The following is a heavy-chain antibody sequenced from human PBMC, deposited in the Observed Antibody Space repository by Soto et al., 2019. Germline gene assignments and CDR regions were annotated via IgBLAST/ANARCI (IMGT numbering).Heavy chain of an antibody. V-gene: IGHV3-30-3*01. J-gene: IGHJ4*02. CDR1: GFTFSDYA. Sequence: GGSLILSCAASGFTFSDYAMHWVRQAPGKGLEWVAVISYDGGNTYYADSVKGRFTISRDNSKNTLSLRMDSLRADDTAVYFCARRPVTYYFDYWGQGTLVTVSS. CDR2: ISYDGGNT. CDR3: ARRPVTYYFDY. D-gene: IGHD4-17*01.